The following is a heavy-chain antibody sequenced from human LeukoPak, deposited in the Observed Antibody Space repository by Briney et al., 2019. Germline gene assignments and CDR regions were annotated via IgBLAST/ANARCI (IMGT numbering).Heavy chain of an antibody. D-gene: IGHD2-8*02. CDR2: IYWDDEK. CDR3: AHLYSYSTRGQSRAFDY. Sequence: SGPTLVKPTQTLTLTCTFSGFSLTSNGVGVGWIRQSPGKALEGLALIYWDDEKRYSPSLRTRITITKDTSRRQVVLTLRNMDPVDTGTYYCAHLYSYSTRGQSRAFDYWGQGTLVTVSS. V-gene: IGHV2-5*02. J-gene: IGHJ4*02. CDR1: GFSLTSNGVG.